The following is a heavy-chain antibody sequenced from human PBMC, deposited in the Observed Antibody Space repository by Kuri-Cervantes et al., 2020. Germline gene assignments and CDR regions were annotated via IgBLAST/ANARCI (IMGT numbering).Heavy chain of an antibody. V-gene: IGHV1-2*04. CDR3: ARDYYFDSSGYFSPHNWFDP. D-gene: IGHD3-22*01. Sequence: ASVKVSCKASGGTFSSYAISWVRQAPGQGLEWMGWINPNSGGTNYAPKFQGWVTMTRDTSISTAYMELSRLRSDDTAVYYCARDYYFDSSGYFSPHNWFDPWGQGTLVTVSS. J-gene: IGHJ5*02. CDR2: INPNSGGT. CDR1: GGTFSSYA.